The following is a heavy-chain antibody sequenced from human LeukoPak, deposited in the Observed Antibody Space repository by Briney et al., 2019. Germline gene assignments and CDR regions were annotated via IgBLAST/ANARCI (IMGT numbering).Heavy chain of an antibody. V-gene: IGHV3-21*01. Sequence: GGSLRLSCAASGFTFSSYSMNWVRQAPGKGLEWVSSISSSGSYIYYADSVKGRFTISRDNAKNSLYLQMNSLRAEDTAVYYCARDPGSWYLLRRDYYGMDVWGQGTTVTVSS. J-gene: IGHJ6*02. D-gene: IGHD6-13*01. CDR1: GFTFSSYS. CDR2: ISSSGSYI. CDR3: ARDPGSWYLLRRDYYGMDV.